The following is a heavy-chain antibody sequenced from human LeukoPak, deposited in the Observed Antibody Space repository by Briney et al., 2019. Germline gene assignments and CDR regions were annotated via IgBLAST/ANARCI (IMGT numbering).Heavy chain of an antibody. CDR2: IIPIFGTA. D-gene: IGHD6-6*01. CDR1: GGTFSSYA. V-gene: IGHV1-69*05. CDR3: ARSEDSSSQQYDY. J-gene: IGHJ4*02. Sequence: SVKVSCKASGGTFSSYAVSWVRQAPGQGLEWMGRIIPIFGTANCAQKFQGRVTITTDESTSTAYMELSSLRSEDTAVYYCARSEDSSSQQYDYWGQGTLVTVSS.